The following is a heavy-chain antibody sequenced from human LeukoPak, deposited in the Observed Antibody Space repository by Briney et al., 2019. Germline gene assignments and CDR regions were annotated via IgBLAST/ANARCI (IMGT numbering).Heavy chain of an antibody. CDR2: INSDGSST. CDR3: ARDLRNYYGSGSYEDY. D-gene: IGHD3-10*01. CDR1: GFTFSSYW. J-gene: IGHJ4*02. Sequence: GGSLRLSCAASGFTFSSYWMHWVRQAPGKGLVWVSRINSDGSSTSYADYVKGRFTISRDNDKNTLYLQMNSLRAEDTAVYYCARDLRNYYGSGSYEDYWGQGTLVTVSS. V-gene: IGHV3-74*01.